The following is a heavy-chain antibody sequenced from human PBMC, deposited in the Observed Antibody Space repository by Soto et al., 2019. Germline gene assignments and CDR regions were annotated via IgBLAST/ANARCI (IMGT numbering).Heavy chain of an antibody. CDR1: GFTFSSYG. CDR3: AKVHDPRAFYYYAMDV. Sequence: QVQLVESGGGVVQPGRSLRLSCAASGFTFSSYGMHWVRQAPGEGLEWVAVISYDGNNKYYTDSVKGRFTISRDNSKNTLYLQMNSLRAEDTAVYYCAKVHDPRAFYYYAMDVWGQGTTVTVSS. V-gene: IGHV3-30*18. CDR2: ISYDGNNK. J-gene: IGHJ6*02. D-gene: IGHD1-1*01.